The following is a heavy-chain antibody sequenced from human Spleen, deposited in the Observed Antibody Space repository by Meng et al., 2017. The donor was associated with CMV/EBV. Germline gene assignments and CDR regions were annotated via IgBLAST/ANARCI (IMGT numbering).Heavy chain of an antibody. J-gene: IGHJ4*02. CDR3: VRGYNSFDS. D-gene: IGHD3-10*02. Sequence: GESLKIYCAASGFSFSNAWMTWVRQPPGRGLEWVGRIKSKADGGTIDYAAPVKGRFIISRHDSKNTLYLQMKSLKTEDTAVYYFVRGYNSFDSWGQGTLVTVSS. CDR2: IKSKADGGTI. CDR1: GFSFSNAW. V-gene: IGHV3-15*01.